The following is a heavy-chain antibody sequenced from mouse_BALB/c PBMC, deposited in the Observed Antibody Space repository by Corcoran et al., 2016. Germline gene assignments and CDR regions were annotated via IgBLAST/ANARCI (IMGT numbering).Heavy chain of an antibody. CDR2: INTYTGEP. CDR3: AREPYAMDY. Sequence: QIQLVQSGPELKKPGETVKISCKASGYTFTNYGMNWVKQAPGKGLKRMGWINTYTGEPTYADDFKGRFAFSLETSASTAYLQIKNLKNEETATYFCAREPYAMDYWGQGTSVTVSS. J-gene: IGHJ4*01. CDR1: GYTFTNYG. V-gene: IGHV9-3-1*01. D-gene: IGHD6-1*01.